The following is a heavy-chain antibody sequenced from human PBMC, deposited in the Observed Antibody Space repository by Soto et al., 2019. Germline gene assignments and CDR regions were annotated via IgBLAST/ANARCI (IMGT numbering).Heavy chain of an antibody. CDR3: GTYQPRTDIVVVPDEPSYYYYFDMDD. CDR1: VYTFTSYA. V-gene: IGHV1-3*01. CDR2: INSGNGNT. D-gene: IGHD2-2*01. Sequence: AAVQCYFKASVYTFTSYAMHWLRQAPLQTLDWIVWINSGNGNTKYSQKSQGRVTITRETSASTAYMEPSSSRSEETAVYYCGTYQPRTDIVVVPDEPSYYYYFDMDDWAEGTTVTVSS. J-gene: IGHJ6*02.